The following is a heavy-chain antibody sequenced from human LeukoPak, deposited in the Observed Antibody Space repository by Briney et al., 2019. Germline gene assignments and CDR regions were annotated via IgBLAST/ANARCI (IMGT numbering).Heavy chain of an antibody. D-gene: IGHD6-19*01. Sequence: PSETLSLTCTVSGGSISSSSYYWGWIRQPPGKGLEWIGSIYYSGSTYYNPSLKSRVTISVDTSKSQFSLKLSSVTAADTAVYYCARHRIAVAGTLWFDPWGQGTLVTVSS. V-gene: IGHV4-39*01. CDR1: GGSISSSSYY. CDR2: IYYSGST. J-gene: IGHJ5*02. CDR3: ARHRIAVAGTLWFDP.